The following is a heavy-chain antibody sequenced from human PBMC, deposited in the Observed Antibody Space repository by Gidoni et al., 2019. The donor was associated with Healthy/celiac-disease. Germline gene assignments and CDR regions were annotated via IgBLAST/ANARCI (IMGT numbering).Heavy chain of an antibody. CDR1: VYSFTSYW. J-gene: IGHJ4*02. CDR2: IYPGDSKT. CDR3: ARGSHGYFDY. D-gene: IGHD5-18*01. V-gene: IGHV5-51*01. Sequence: VQLVQYGAEGKKPGESLKLSGKGYVYSFTSYWIGWVRQMPGKGLEWMGIIYPGDSKTRYSPAFQGKVTISADKSISTAYLQWSSLKAADTAMNYCARGSHGYFDYWGQGTLVTVSS.